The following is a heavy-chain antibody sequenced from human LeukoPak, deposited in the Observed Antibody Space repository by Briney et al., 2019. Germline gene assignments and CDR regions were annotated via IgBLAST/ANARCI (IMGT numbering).Heavy chain of an antibody. Sequence: SETLSLTCAVCGGSFSGYYWSCIRQPPGKGLEWIGEINHSGSTNYNPSLKSRVTISVDTSKNQFSLKLSSVTAADTAVYYCARGRGYCSGGSCYPFQHWGQGTLVTVSS. D-gene: IGHD2-15*01. CDR2: INHSGST. CDR3: ARGRGYCSGGSCYPFQH. V-gene: IGHV4-34*01. J-gene: IGHJ1*01. CDR1: GGSFSGYY.